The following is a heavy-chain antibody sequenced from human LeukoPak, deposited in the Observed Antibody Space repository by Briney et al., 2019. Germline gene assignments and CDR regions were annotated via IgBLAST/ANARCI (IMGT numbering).Heavy chain of an antibody. CDR3: ARNRLGSGWHSSAY. Sequence: SETLSLTCTVSGASINNYYWTWIRQPPGKGLEWIGYISDIGRTNYNPSLKSRVTISVDTSKNQFSLKLNSVTAADTAVYYCARNRLGSGWHSSAYWGQGTRVTVSS. J-gene: IGHJ4*02. CDR1: GASINNYY. V-gene: IGHV4-59*01. CDR2: ISDIGRT. D-gene: IGHD6-19*01.